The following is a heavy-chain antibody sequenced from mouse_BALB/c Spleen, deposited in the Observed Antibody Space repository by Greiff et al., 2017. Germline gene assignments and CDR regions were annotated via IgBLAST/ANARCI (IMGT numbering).Heavy chain of an antibody. CDR1: GFTFSSYT. CDR2: ISSGGSYT. V-gene: IGHV5-6-4*01. CDR3: TRDRNYWFAY. D-gene: IGHD2-1*01. J-gene: IGHJ3*01. Sequence: EVKLVESGGGLVKPGGSLKLSCAASGFTFSSYTMSWVRQTPEKRLEWVATISSGGSYTYYPDSVKGRFTISRDNAKNTLYLQMSSLKSEDTAMYYCTRDRNYWFAYWGQGTLVTVSA.